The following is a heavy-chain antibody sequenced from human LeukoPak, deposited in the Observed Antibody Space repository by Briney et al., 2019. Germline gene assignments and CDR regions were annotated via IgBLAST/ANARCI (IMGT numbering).Heavy chain of an antibody. CDR2: IKKDGREK. D-gene: IGHD3-16*01. J-gene: IGHJ3*02. CDR1: GFTFGNYR. CDR3: TGGPWGSAGAGALDI. Sequence: GGSLRLSCEGSGFTFGNYRMSWVRQAPGKELQWVANIKKDGREKYYVDSVKGRFTISRDNAKNSLYLQMNSLRAEDTAIYYCTGGPWGSAGAGALDIWGQGTMVTVSS. V-gene: IGHV3-7*05.